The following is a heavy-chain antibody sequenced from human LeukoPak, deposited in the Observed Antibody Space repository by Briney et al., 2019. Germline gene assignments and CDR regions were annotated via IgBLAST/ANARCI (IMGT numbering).Heavy chain of an antibody. CDR1: GGSISSGSYY. CDR2: IYTSGST. Sequence: SETLSLTCTVSGGSISSGSYYWSWIRQPAGKGLEWIGRIYTSGSTNYNPSLKSRVTISVDTSKNQFSLKLSSVTAADTAVYYCARDLSYYYDSSGSADWFDPWGQGTLVTVSS. J-gene: IGHJ5*02. V-gene: IGHV4-61*02. D-gene: IGHD3-22*01. CDR3: ARDLSYYYDSSGSADWFDP.